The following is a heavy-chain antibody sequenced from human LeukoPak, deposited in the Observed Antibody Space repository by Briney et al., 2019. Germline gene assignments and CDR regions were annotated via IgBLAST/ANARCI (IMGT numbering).Heavy chain of an antibody. CDR2: IIPIFGTA. Sequence: GASVKVSCKASGYTFTSYDINWVRQATGQGLEWMGGIIPIFGTANYAQKFQGRVTITADKSTSTAYMELSSLRSEDTAVYYCAIKGFYGYESNYFDYWGQGTLVTVSS. J-gene: IGHJ4*02. CDR1: GYTFTSYD. CDR3: AIKGFYGYESNYFDY. V-gene: IGHV1-69*06. D-gene: IGHD5-12*01.